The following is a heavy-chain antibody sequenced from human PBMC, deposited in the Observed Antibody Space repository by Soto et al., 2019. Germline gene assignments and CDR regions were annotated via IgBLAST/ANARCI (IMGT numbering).Heavy chain of an antibody. CDR2: ISAYNGNT. V-gene: IGHV1-18*01. Sequence: GASVKVSCKASGYTFTSYGISWVRQAPGQGLEWMGWISAYNGNTNYAQKLQGRVTMTTDTSTSTAYMELRSLRSDDTAVYYCARSLLGYCSGGSCYTVAGYYGMDVWGQGTTVTVSS. D-gene: IGHD2-15*01. CDR3: ARSLLGYCSGGSCYTVAGYYGMDV. J-gene: IGHJ6*02. CDR1: GYTFTSYG.